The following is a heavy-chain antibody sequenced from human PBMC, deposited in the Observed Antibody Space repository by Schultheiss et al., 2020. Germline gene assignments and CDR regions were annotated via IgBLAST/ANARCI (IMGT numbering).Heavy chain of an antibody. Sequence: SETLSLTCTVSGGSISSGGYYWSWIRQHPGKGLEWIGYIYYSGSTYYNPSLKSRVTISVDTSKNQFSLKLSSVTAADTAVYYCARGQWLYYYYGMDVWGQGTTVTVSS. CDR3: ARGQWLYYYYGMDV. J-gene: IGHJ6*02. CDR2: IYYSGST. CDR1: GGSISSGGYY. D-gene: IGHD6-19*01. V-gene: IGHV4-31*03.